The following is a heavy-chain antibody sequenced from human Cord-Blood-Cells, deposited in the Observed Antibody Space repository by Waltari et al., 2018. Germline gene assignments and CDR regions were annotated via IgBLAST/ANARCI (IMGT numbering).Heavy chain of an antibody. V-gene: IGHV4-34*01. J-gene: IGHJ4*02. Sequence: QVQLQQRGAGLLKPSETLSLTCAVYGGSFSGYYWSWIRQPPGKGLVWSGEINHSGSTNYNPSLKSRVTISVDTSKNQFSLKLSSVTAADTAVYYCARGIYCSGGSCYFDYWGQGTLVTVSS. D-gene: IGHD2-15*01. CDR1: GGSFSGYY. CDR3: ARGIYCSGGSCYFDY. CDR2: INHSGST.